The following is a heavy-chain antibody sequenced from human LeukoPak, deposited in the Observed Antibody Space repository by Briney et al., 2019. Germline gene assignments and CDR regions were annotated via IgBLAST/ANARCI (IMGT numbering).Heavy chain of an antibody. Sequence: GGSLRLSCAASGFTFRDYTMHWVRQAPGKGLEWVAFIRYDGSNKYYTDSVKGRFTISRDNSKNTLYLQMNSLRAEDTGVYYCAKVDGNNVGYWGQGTLVTVSS. CDR2: IRYDGSNK. D-gene: IGHD5-24*01. V-gene: IGHV3-30*02. CDR3: AKVDGNNVGY. J-gene: IGHJ4*02. CDR1: GFTFRDYT.